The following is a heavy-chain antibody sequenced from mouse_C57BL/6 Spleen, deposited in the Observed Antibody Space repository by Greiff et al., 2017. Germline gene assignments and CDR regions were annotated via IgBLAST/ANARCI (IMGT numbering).Heavy chain of an antibody. D-gene: IGHD1-1*01. J-gene: IGHJ2*01. CDR3: ARNEDYYGSSLFDY. CDR2: IWSGGST. CDR1: GFSLTSYG. V-gene: IGHV2-2*01. Sequence: QVQLQQSGPGLVQPSQSLSISCTVSGFSLTSYGVHWVRQSPGKGLEWLGGIWSGGSTDYNAAFISRLSISKDNSKSQVFFKMNSLQADDTAIYYCARNEDYYGSSLFDYWGQGTTLTVSS.